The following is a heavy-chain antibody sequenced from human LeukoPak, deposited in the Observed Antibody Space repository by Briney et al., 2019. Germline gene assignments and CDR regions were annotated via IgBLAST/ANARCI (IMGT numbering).Heavy chain of an antibody. J-gene: IGHJ3*01. CDR3: ARPNITSYYDSRGYDAFDV. CDR1: GYKFNAYW. Sequence: GESLKISGKGSGYKFNAYWIAWVRQMPGKGLEWMGIIYPDDSDTRYSPSFQRQVTISADKSVSIAYLQWSSLKASDTAMYYCARPNITSYYDSRGYDAFDVWAKEQWSSSLQ. CDR2: IYPDDSDT. V-gene: IGHV5-51*01. D-gene: IGHD3-22*01.